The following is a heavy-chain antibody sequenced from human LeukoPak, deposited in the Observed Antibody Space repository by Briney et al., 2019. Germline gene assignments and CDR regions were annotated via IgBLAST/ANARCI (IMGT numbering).Heavy chain of an antibody. CDR2: IYHSGST. CDR1: GGSISSYY. D-gene: IGHD4-17*01. Sequence: SETLSLTCTVSGGSISSYYWSWIRQPPGKGLEWIGSIYHSGSTYYNPSLKTRVTISLDTSKNLLSLKLSSVTAADTAIYYCASATTMIDYWGQGTLVTVSS. J-gene: IGHJ4*02. V-gene: IGHV4-59*04. CDR3: ASATTMIDY.